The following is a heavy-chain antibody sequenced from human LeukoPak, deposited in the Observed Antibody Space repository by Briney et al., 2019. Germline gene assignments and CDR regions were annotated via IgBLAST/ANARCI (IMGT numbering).Heavy chain of an antibody. J-gene: IGHJ4*02. Sequence: NPSETLSPTCTVSGGSIRSYYWSWIRQPPGKGPEWIAYMYYSGSTNYNPSLKSRVTISVDTSKNQFSLKLSSVTAADTAVYYCARGYSSGWSNYWGQGTLVTVSS. CDR3: ARGYSSGWSNY. D-gene: IGHD6-19*01. V-gene: IGHV4-59*01. CDR2: MYYSGST. CDR1: GGSIRSYY.